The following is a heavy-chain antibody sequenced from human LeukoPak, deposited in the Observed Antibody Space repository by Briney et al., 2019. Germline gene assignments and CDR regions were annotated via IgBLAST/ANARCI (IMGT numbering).Heavy chain of an antibody. CDR3: ARGSGIRNNYGMDV. V-gene: IGHV3-48*03. CDR1: GFTFTNYE. Sequence: GGSLRLSCVASGFTFTNYEMNWVRQAPGKGLEWLSYISTGGTIRYHADSVEGRLTISRDNAKKSIYLQMNSLRAEDTATYFCARGSGIRNNYGMDVWGKGTTVIVSS. CDR2: ISTGGTIR. J-gene: IGHJ6*04. D-gene: IGHD3-10*01.